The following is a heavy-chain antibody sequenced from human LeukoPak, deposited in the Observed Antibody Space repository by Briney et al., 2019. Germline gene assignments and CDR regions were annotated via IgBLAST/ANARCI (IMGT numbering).Heavy chain of an antibody. D-gene: IGHD6-19*01. V-gene: IGHV3-23*01. J-gene: IGHJ4*02. CDR3: AKVSSGWYSGLNGY. CDR2: ISGSGGST. CDR1: GFTFSSYA. Sequence: GGSLRLSCAASGFTFSSYAMSWVRQAPGKGLEWVSTISGSGGSTYYADSVKGRFTISRDNPKNTLYLQMNSLRAEDTAVYYCAKVSSGWYSGLNGYWGQGTLVTVSS.